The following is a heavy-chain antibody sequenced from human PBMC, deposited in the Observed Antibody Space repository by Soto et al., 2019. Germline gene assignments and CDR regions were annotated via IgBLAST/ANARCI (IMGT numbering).Heavy chain of an antibody. J-gene: IGHJ5*02. CDR2: INHSGNT. CDR3: ARGRGEFDA. CDR1: GASLSDNY. V-gene: IGHV4-34*01. D-gene: IGHD2-21*01. Sequence: LSLTCAVYGASLSDNYCNWLRQPPGKGLEWIGEINHSGNTNYNPSLRSRVTISIDTSKNQLSLNLRSVSAADTAVYYCARGRGEFDAWGKGTPVTVSS.